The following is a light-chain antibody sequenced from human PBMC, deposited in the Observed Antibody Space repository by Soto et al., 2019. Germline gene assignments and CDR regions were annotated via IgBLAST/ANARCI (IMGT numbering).Light chain of an antibody. J-gene: IGLJ1*01. CDR3: CSYAGSYTDI. CDR2: DVS. Sequence: QSALTQPRSVSGSPGQSVTMSCTGTSSDVGAYNYVSWYQQHPGKAPKLMLYDVSKRPSGAPDRFSGSKSGNTAALTISGLQADDEADYSCCSYAGSYTDIFGTGTKLTVL. CDR1: SSDVGAYNY. V-gene: IGLV2-11*01.